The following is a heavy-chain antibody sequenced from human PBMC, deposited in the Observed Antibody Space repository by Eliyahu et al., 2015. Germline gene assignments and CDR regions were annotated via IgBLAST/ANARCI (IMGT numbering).Heavy chain of an antibody. J-gene: IGHJ4*02. Sequence: QVQLVESGGGVVQPGRCLRLXCAASGFNFSNHAMHWVRQAPGKGLEWVAVIAYDESNKKYIDSVKGRFTISRDNSKNTLYLQLNSLRREDTATYYCARDRGGAPLDYWGQGTLVTVSS. CDR1: GFNFSNHA. CDR3: ARDRGGAPLDY. CDR2: IAYDESNK. V-gene: IGHV3-30-3*01. D-gene: IGHD3-16*01.